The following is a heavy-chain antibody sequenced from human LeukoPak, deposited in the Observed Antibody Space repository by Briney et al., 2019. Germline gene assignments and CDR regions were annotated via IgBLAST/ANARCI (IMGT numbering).Heavy chain of an antibody. V-gene: IGHV1-46*01. J-gene: IGHJ4*02. CDR3: ARAPRNSSTMLDY. CDR1: GYTFTSYW. CDR2: INPDGGST. Sequence: VASVKVSCKASGYTFTSYWIQWVRQAPGQGLEWMGLINPDGGSTAYAHRFQGRVTMTRDTSTSTVYMDFSSLRSEDTALYYCARAPRNSSTMLDYWGQGTLVTVSS. D-gene: IGHD6-13*01.